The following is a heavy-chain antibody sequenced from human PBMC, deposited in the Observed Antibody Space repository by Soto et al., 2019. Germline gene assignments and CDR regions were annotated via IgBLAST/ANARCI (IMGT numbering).Heavy chain of an antibody. CDR3: ARNYYGSGPQDY. CDR2: INHSGST. D-gene: IGHD3-10*01. J-gene: IGHJ4*02. Sequence: PSETLSLTCAVYGGSFSGYYWSWIRQPPGKGLEWIGEINHSGSTNYNPSLKSRVTISVDTSKNQFSLKLSSVTAADTAVYYCARNYYGSGPQDYWGQGTLVTVSS. CDR1: GGSFSGYY. V-gene: IGHV4-34*01.